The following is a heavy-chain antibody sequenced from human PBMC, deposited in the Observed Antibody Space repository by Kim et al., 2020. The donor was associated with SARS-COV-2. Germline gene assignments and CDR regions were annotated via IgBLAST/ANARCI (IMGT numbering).Heavy chain of an antibody. CDR3: AKGLVVPTMMVGPVGHALHI. D-gene: IGHD3-22*01. Sequence: GGSLRLSCAASGFTFSIYAMTWVRQAPGKGLEWVSAIVGSGGSTYYADSVKRRFTISRDNSKNTQYLQMNSLTVEDTAVYYSAKGLVVPTMMVGPVGHALHIGRQETRVTVSS. J-gene: IGHJ3*02. V-gene: IGHV3-23*01. CDR1: GFTFSIYA. CDR2: IVGSGGST.